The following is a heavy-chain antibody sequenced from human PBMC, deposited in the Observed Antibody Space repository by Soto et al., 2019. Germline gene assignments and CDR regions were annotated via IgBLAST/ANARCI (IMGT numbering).Heavy chain of an antibody. CDR3: TRETVAGITGLDY. Sequence: GGSLRLSCAASGFNVGAFAVNWVRQAPGKRLEWVSGISVSDAFIYYADSVRGRFSISRDASENILYLQMNSLRVDDTALYYCTRETVAGITGLDYWGPGTLVTVSS. V-gene: IGHV3-23*01. CDR1: GFNVGAFA. D-gene: IGHD1-20*01. CDR2: ISVSDAFI. J-gene: IGHJ4*02.